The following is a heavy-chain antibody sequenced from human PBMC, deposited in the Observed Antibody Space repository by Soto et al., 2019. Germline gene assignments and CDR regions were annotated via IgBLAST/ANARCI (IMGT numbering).Heavy chain of an antibody. V-gene: IGHV3-33*01. Sequence: GGSLRLSCAASGFTFHIYGMHWVRQPPGKGLEWVAVIWYDGSNKAYADSVKGRFIISRDNSKNTLYLQMNSLRVDDTALYYCARDRREADLDNVSDYWGQGTLVTVSS. J-gene: IGHJ4*02. CDR2: IWYDGSNK. D-gene: IGHD1-1*01. CDR3: ARDRREADLDNVSDY. CDR1: GFTFHIYG.